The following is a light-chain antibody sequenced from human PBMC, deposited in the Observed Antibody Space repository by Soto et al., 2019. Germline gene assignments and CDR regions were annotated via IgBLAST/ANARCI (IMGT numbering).Light chain of an antibody. V-gene: IGLV2-14*01. CDR3: CSYTSLSTVV. CDR2: AVS. CDR1: SSDVGGYNH. J-gene: IGLJ2*01. Sequence: QSALTQPASVSGSPGQSITISCTGTSSDVGGYNHVSWYQHSPGKAPKLILFAVSDRPSVVSHRFSGSKSGNTASLTISGLQAEDEDYYYCCSYTSLSTVVFGGGTKLTVL.